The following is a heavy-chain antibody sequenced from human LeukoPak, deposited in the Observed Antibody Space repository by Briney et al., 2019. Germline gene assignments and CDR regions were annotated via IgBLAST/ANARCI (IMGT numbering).Heavy chain of an antibody. CDR1: GFTFSSYA. D-gene: IGHD3-3*01. CDR2: ISGSGGST. Sequence: PGGSPRLSCAASGFTFSSYAMSWVRQAPGKGLEWVSAISGSGGSTYYADSVKGRFTISRDNSKNTLYLQMNSLRAEDTAVYYCAGTTYYDFWSGYFSPDAEYFQHWGQGTLVTVSS. V-gene: IGHV3-23*01. J-gene: IGHJ1*01. CDR3: AGTTYYDFWSGYFSPDAEYFQH.